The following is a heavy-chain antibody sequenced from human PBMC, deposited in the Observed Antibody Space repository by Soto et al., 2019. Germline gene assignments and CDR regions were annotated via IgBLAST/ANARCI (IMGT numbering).Heavy chain of an antibody. V-gene: IGHV6-1*01. CDR3: ARGLFRTVPGEFDD. CDR1: GDSVASNSAA. D-gene: IGHD3-10*01. J-gene: IGHJ4*02. Sequence: PLQTLSLTRATSGDSVASNSAACNWIRQSSSRGLEWLGRTYYRSKKYNDYGVSVKSRTTINPDTSKNQFSLQVNSVTPEDTAVYYRARGLFRTVPGEFDDWGQGTLVTVSS. CDR2: TYYRSKKYN.